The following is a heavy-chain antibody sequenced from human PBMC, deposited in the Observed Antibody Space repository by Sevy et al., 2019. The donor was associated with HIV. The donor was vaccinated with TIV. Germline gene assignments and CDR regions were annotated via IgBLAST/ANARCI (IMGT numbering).Heavy chain of an antibody. CDR2: IIPLFGTT. D-gene: IGHD3-10*01. CDR3: ATPGADHYFGSGTYFDAFHI. Sequence: ASVKVSCKASGGSFSTYGFGWVRQSPGQGPEWMGGIIPLFGTTNYAQKFQGRVTITADESTSTAYMELSSLRSEDTAVYYFATPGADHYFGSGTYFDAFHIWGQGTMVTVSS. V-gene: IGHV1-69*13. J-gene: IGHJ3*02. CDR1: GGSFSTYG.